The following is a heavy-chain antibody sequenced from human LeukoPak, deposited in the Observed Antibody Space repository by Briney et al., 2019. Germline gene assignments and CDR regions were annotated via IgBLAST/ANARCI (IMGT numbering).Heavy chain of an antibody. Sequence: QAGGSLRLSCAASGFTFSSYWMSWVRQAPGKGLEWVAHIKPDGSEKNYVDSVKGRFTISRDNAKNSLYLQMNSLRAEDTAVYYCARYYDFWSGRLYYYMDVWGKGTTVTVSS. CDR2: IKPDGSEK. V-gene: IGHV3-7*01. D-gene: IGHD3-3*01. CDR1: GFTFSSYW. J-gene: IGHJ6*03. CDR3: ARYYDFWSGRLYYYMDV.